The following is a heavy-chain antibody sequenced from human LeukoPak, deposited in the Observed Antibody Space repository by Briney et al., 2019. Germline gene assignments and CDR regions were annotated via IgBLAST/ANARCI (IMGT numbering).Heavy chain of an antibody. CDR1: GFTFSSYN. V-gene: IGHV3-48*01. Sequence: GGSLRLSCAASGFTFSSYNMNWVRQAPGKGLGWISYISNSRTTIYYADSVKGRFTISRDNAKSSLYLQMNSLRAEDTAVYYCARPGEGDNWNPWVVWGQGTLVAVSS. CDR2: ISNSRTTI. D-gene: IGHD1-20*01. CDR3: ARPGEGDNWNPWVV. J-gene: IGHJ4*02.